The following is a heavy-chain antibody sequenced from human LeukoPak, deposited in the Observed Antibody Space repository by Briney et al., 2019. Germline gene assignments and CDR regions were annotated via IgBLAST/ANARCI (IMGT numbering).Heavy chain of an antibody. D-gene: IGHD1-26*01. CDR1: GFTFSSYS. CDR2: ISSSSSYI. CDR3: AREGVGATTPLDY. J-gene: IGHJ4*02. Sequence: GGSLRLSCAASGFTFSSYSMNWVRQAPGKGLEWVSYISSSSSYIYYADSVKGRFTISRDNAKNSLYLQMNSLRAEDTAVYYCAREGVGATTPLDYWGQGTLVTVSS. V-gene: IGHV3-21*05.